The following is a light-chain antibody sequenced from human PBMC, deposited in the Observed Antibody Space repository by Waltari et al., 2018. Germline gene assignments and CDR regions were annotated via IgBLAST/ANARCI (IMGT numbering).Light chain of an antibody. Sequence: QAVLTQPPPASRTPGQRVTIPCSARGATTGSNTVHWYQQLPGTAPQLLIYSNTQRPAGVPDRFSGSKSGTSASLAISGLQSEDEADYYCAAWDDSLNGWVFGGGTKLTVL. CDR2: SNT. J-gene: IGLJ3*02. CDR1: GATTGSNT. CDR3: AAWDDSLNGWV. V-gene: IGLV1-44*01.